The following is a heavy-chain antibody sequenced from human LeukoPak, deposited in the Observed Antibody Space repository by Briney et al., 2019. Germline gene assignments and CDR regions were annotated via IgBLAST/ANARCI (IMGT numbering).Heavy chain of an antibody. CDR2: INPSGGT. V-gene: IGHV1-46*01. J-gene: IGHJ4*02. CDR3: ARAQEWLPHLLEYYFDY. CDR1: GYTFSIYN. Sequence: ASVKVSCKASGYTFSIYNMHWVRQAPGQGLEWMGIINPSGGTSYAQKLQGRITMTRDTSTSTLYVELSSLTSEDTAVYYCARAQEWLPHLLEYYFDYWGQGILVTVSS. D-gene: IGHD3-3*01.